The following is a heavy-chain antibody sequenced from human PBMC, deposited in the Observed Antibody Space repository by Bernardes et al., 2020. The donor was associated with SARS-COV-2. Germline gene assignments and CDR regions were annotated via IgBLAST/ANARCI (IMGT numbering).Heavy chain of an antibody. J-gene: IGHJ4*02. CDR1: GYTFTGYY. CDR3: ARPGRPGAYYFDY. CDR2: INPNSGGT. V-gene: IGHV1-2*02. D-gene: IGHD3-10*01. Sequence: ASVKVSCKASGYTFTGYYMHWVRQAPGQGLEWMGWINPNSGGTNYAQKFQGRVTMTRDTSISTAYMELNSLRAEDTAVYYCARPGRPGAYYFDYWGQGTLVTVSS.